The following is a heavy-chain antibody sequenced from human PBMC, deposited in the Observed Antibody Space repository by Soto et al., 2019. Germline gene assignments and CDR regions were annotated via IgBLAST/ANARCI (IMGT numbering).Heavy chain of an antibody. CDR2: INHSGST. CDR1: GGSFSGYY. V-gene: IGHV4-34*01. Sequence: PSETLSLACAVYGGSFSGYYWSWIRQPPGKGLEWIGEINHSGSTNYNPSLKSRVTISVDTSKNQFSLKLSSVTAADTAVHYCAREGVNSSGYLLYFDYWGQGTLVTVSS. CDR3: AREGVNSSGYLLYFDY. D-gene: IGHD3-22*01. J-gene: IGHJ4*02.